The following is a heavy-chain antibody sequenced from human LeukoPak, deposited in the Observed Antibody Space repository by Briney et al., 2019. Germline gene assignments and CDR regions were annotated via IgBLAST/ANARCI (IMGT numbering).Heavy chain of an antibody. V-gene: IGHV3-64*01. CDR2: ISSNGGST. J-gene: IGHJ4*02. CDR3: AKVVGATTAGLFDY. CDR1: GFTFSSYA. D-gene: IGHD1-26*01. Sequence: GGSLRLSCAASGFTFSSYAMHWVRQAPGKGLEYVSAISSNGGSTYYANSVKGRFTISRDNSKNTLYLQMGSLRAEDMAVYYCAKVVGATTAGLFDYWGQGTLVTVSS.